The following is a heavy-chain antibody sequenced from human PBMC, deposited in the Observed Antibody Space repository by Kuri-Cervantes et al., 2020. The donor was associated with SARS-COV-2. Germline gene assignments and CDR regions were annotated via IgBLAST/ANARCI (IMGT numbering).Heavy chain of an antibody. D-gene: IGHD2-2*01. J-gene: IGHJ6*02. CDR1: GFTFSSYG. CDR3: ARSHKDIVVVPAARGYYYGMDV. CDR2: IWYDGSNK. V-gene: IGHV3-33*01. Sequence: GELLKISCAASGFTFSSYGLHWVRQAPGKGLEWVAVIWYDGSNKYYADSVKGRFTISRDNSKNTLYLQMNSLRAEDTAVYYCARSHKDIVVVPAARGYYYGMDVWGQGTTVTVSS.